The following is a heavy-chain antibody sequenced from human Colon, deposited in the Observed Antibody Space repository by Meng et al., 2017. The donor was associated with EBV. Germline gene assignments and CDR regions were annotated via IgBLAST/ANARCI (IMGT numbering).Heavy chain of an antibody. CDR2: ISHSGST. V-gene: IGHV4-34*01. CDR1: GGSFSGYY. D-gene: IGHD4-17*01. Sequence: QVQLQQWGAGLLKPSXRLXLTCTXYGGSFSGYYWSWIRQPPGKGLEWIGEISHSGSTNYNPSLKSRVTISLDTSKNQFSLRLSSVTAADTAVYYCARYRLQNDYGDQLYYFDYWGQGTLVTVSS. J-gene: IGHJ4*02. CDR3: ARYRLQNDYGDQLYYFDY.